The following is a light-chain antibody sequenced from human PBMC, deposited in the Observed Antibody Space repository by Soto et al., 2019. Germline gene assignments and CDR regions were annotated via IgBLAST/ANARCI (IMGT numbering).Light chain of an antibody. CDR1: SSDVGGYNY. CDR2: EVS. CDR3: SSYAGSNLWV. J-gene: IGLJ3*02. Sequence: QSALTQPPSASGSPGQSVTISCTGTSSDVGGYNYVSWYQQHPGKAPKLMIYEVSKRPSGVPDRFSGSKSGNTASLTVSGLQAEDEADYCCSSYAGSNLWVFGGGTQLTVL. V-gene: IGLV2-8*01.